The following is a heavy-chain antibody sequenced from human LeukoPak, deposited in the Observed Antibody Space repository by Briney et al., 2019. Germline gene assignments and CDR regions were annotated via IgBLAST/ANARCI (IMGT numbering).Heavy chain of an antibody. V-gene: IGHV3-7*01. Sequence: PGGSLRLSCAASEFTFSEYWMTWVRQSPGKGLEWVANIRQDGSRKYYVDSVMGRFTISRDNAKNSLYLQMDSLRAEDTATYYCARDSNFHSDYYYDVFDIWGQGTVVTVSS. D-gene: IGHD2-21*02. J-gene: IGHJ3*02. CDR1: EFTFSEYW. CDR2: IRQDGSRK. CDR3: ARDSNFHSDYYYDVFDI.